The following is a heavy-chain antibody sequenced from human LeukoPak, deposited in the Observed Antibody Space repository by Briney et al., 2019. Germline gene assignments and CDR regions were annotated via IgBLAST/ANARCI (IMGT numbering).Heavy chain of an antibody. CDR2: IYYSGST. Sequence: PSETLSLTCTVSGGSISSYYWSWIRQPPGKGLEWIGYIYYSGSTNYNPSLKSRVTISVDTSKNQFSLKLSSVTAADTAVYYCARGGSSVLLWYFDLWGRGTLVTVSS. V-gene: IGHV4-59*12. CDR3: ARGGSSVLLWYFDL. D-gene: IGHD6-6*01. CDR1: GGSISSYY. J-gene: IGHJ2*01.